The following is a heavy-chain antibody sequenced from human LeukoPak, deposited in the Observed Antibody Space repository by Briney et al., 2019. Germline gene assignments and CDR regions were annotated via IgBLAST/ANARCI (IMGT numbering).Heavy chain of an antibody. CDR2: ISAYNGNT. CDR3: ARGLRRRGYYDSSGYYY. Sequence: ASVKVSCKASGYTFTSYGISWVRRAPGQGLEWMGWISAYNGNTNYAQKLQGRVTMTTDTSTSTAYMELRSLRSDDTAVYYCARGLRRRGYYDSSGYYYWGQGTLVTVSS. V-gene: IGHV1-18*01. D-gene: IGHD3-22*01. CDR1: GYTFTSYG. J-gene: IGHJ4*02.